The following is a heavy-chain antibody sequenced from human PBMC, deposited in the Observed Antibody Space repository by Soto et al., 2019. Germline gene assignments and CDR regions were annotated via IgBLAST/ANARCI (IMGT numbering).Heavy chain of an antibody. J-gene: IGHJ4*02. CDR1: GFTFSSYS. Sequence: GGSLRLSCAASGFTFSSYSMNWVRQAPGKGLEWVSSISSSSSYIYYADSVKGRFTIFRDNAKNSLYLQMNSLRAEDTAVYYCARAPTVTTGWDFDYWGQGTLVTVSS. V-gene: IGHV3-21*01. CDR3: ARAPTVTTGWDFDY. D-gene: IGHD4-17*01. CDR2: ISSSSSYI.